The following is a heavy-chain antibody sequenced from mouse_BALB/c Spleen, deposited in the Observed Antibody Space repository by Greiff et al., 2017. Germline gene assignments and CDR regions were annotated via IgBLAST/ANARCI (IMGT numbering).Heavy chain of an antibody. CDR1: GYAFTNYL. D-gene: IGHD2-3*01. V-gene: IGHV1-54*01. CDR3: ARSDGFGAMDY. Sequence: QVQLKESGAELVRPGTSVKVSCKASGYAFTNYLIEWVKQRPGQGLEWIGVINPGSGGTNYNEKFKGKATLTADKSSSTAYMQLSSLTSDDSAVYFCARSDGFGAMDYWGQGTSVTVSS. J-gene: IGHJ4*01. CDR2: INPGSGGT.